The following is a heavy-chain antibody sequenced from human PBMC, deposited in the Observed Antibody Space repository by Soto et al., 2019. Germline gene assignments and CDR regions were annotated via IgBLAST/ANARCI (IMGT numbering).Heavy chain of an antibody. D-gene: IGHD3-22*01. CDR1: GGSISSYY. J-gene: IGHJ5*02. CDR2: IYYSGST. CDR3: ARVTPDYYDSSGYYYVSGWFDP. Sequence: SETLSLTCTVSGGSISSYYWSWIRQPPGKGLEWIGYIYYSGSTNYNPSLKSRVTISVDTSKNQFSLKLSSVTAADTAVYYCARVTPDYYDSSGYYYVSGWFDPWGQGTLVTVSS. V-gene: IGHV4-59*01.